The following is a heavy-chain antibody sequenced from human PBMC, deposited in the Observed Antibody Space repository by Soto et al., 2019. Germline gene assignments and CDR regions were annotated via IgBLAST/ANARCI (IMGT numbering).Heavy chain of an antibody. CDR2: ISYDGSNK. Sequence: GGSLRLSCAASGFTFSSYGMHWVRQAPGKGLEWVAVISYDGSNKYYADSVKGRFTISRDNSKNTLYLQMNSLRAEDTAVYYCAKSGRPGSYYYYMDVWGKGTTVTVSS. CDR1: GFTFSSYG. J-gene: IGHJ6*03. V-gene: IGHV3-30*18. CDR3: AKSGRPGSYYYYMDV.